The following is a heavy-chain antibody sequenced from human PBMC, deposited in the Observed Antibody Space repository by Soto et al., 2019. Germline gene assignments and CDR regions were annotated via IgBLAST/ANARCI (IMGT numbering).Heavy chain of an antibody. J-gene: IGHJ4*02. CDR2: INEDGSEK. CDR3: ARDLFDY. Sequence: SLRLSCAASGFTFSNYWMNWVRQAPGKGLEWVANINEDGSEKYYVDSAKGRFTISRDNAKNSLYLQMSSLRAEDTAVYYCARDLFDYWGQGTPVTVSS. V-gene: IGHV3-7*01. CDR1: GFTFSNYW.